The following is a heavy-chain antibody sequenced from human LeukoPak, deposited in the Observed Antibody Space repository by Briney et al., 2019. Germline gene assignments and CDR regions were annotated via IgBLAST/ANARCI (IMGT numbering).Heavy chain of an antibody. CDR2: INNSGGTT. D-gene: IGHD1-26*01. Sequence: PGGSLRLSCATSGFTFSSYTMTWVRQAPGKGLEWVAIINNSGGTTYYVDSAKGRFTVSRDNSKNSLYLQMDTLRAEDTAVYYCTRQTYSGSRRFSSDHWGQGTLVTVSS. CDR1: GFTFSSYT. V-gene: IGHV3-23*01. CDR3: TRQTYSGSRRFSSDH. J-gene: IGHJ4*02.